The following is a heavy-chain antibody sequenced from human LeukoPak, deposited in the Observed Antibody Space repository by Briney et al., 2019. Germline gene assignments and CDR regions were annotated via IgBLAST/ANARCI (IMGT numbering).Heavy chain of an antibody. V-gene: IGHV3-53*01. J-gene: IGHJ4*02. Sequence: TGGSLRLSCAASGFTVSSNYMSWVRQAPGKGLGWVSIIYKDGSTYYADSVKGQFIISRDTSKNTLYLQINSLTVEDTAVYYCAKDPDYFGGPRGQGTLVTVSS. D-gene: IGHD2/OR15-2a*01. CDR3: AKDPDYFGGP. CDR1: GFTVSSNY. CDR2: IYKDGST.